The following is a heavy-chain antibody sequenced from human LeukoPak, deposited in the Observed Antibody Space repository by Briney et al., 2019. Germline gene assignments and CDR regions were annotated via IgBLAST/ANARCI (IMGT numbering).Heavy chain of an antibody. D-gene: IGHD6-13*01. CDR2: ITSTGGTT. CDR1: GFTFSNYA. J-gene: IGHJ5*02. Sequence: GGSLRLPCAASGFTFSNYAMSWVRQAPGKGLDWVSGITSTGGTTYYADSVKGRFTISRDNSKNTLYLQMNSLRAEDTAVYYCARDRSGGYSSSWYWFDPWGQGTLVTVSS. CDR3: ARDRSGGYSSSWYWFDP. V-gene: IGHV3-23*01.